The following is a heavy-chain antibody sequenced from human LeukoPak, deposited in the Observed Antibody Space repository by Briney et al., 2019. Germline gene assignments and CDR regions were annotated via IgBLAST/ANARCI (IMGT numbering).Heavy chain of an antibody. D-gene: IGHD6-13*01. J-gene: IGHJ4*02. V-gene: IGHV1-69*02. Sequence: SVKVSCKASGGTFSSSSISWVRQAPGQGLKWMGRIIPILHKTDYAQDFQGRVTIIADTSSSTVYMELSSLRSEDTAIYYCASLIAAADTDFDYWGQGTLVTVSS. CDR3: ASLIAAADTDFDY. CDR2: IIPILHKT. CDR1: GGTFSSSS.